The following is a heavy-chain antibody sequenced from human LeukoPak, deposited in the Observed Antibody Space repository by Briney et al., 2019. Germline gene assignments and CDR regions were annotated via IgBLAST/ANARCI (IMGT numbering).Heavy chain of an antibody. CDR2: IYTSGST. D-gene: IGHD2-8*01. V-gene: IGHV4-4*07. J-gene: IGHJ4*02. CDR3: ARENGGSLYYFDY. CDR1: GGSISNYY. Sequence: PSETLSLTCTVAGGSISNYYWNWIRQPAGKGLQWIGRIYTSGSTNYNPSLKSRVTMSIDTSKNQFSLKVLSVTAADAAVYYCARENGGSLYYFDYWGQGTLVTVSS.